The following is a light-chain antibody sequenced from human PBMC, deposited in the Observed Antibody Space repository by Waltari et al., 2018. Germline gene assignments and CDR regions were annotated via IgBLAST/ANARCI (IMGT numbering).Light chain of an antibody. V-gene: IGKV2-28*01. Sequence: DIVMTQSPLSLPVSPGEPDSISCRSSQILLHRSAYTMWAVYLQKPGKYPQLRLYLVSNRASGVPDRFRGSGSGTDFTLIISRVEAEDVGVYYCMQARQTPWTFGQGTKVEIK. J-gene: IGKJ1*01. CDR1: QILLHRSAYTM. CDR3: MQARQTPWT. CDR2: LVS.